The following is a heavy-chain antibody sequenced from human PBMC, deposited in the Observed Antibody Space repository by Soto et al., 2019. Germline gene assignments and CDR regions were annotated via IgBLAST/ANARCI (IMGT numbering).Heavy chain of an antibody. J-gene: IGHJ4*02. D-gene: IGHD7-27*01. Sequence: QITLKESGPTLVKPTQTLTLTCSFSGFSFSTPGVGVGWIRQPPGKPLEWLALIYWDDDKRYSPSLRSRLTITKDTSRNQVVLIMTNMDPLDTGTYYCAHRPPYHTHWDPDYWGQGTLVTVSS. CDR2: IYWDDDK. V-gene: IGHV2-5*02. CDR3: AHRPPYHTHWDPDY. CDR1: GFSFSTPGVG.